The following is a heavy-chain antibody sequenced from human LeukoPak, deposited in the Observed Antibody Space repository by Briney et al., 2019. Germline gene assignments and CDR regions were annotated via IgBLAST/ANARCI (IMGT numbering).Heavy chain of an antibody. V-gene: IGHV4-59*01. CDR3: ARTYYDSSGYLLFGY. CDR2: IYYSGST. Sequence: PPETLSLTCTVSGGSISSYYWSWIRQPPGKGLEWIGYIYYSGSTNYNPSLKSRVTISVDTSKNQFSLKLSSVTAADTAVYYCARTYYDSSGYLLFGYWGQGTLVTVSS. J-gene: IGHJ4*02. D-gene: IGHD3-22*01. CDR1: GGSISSYY.